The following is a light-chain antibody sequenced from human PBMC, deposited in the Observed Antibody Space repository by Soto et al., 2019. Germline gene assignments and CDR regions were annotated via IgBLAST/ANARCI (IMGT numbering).Light chain of an antibody. J-gene: IGKJ4*01. CDR2: GAS. CDR3: QQYNNWPGT. V-gene: IGKV3-15*01. Sequence: EIVMTQSPVTLSVSPGERATLSCRAGQSVSSNLAWYQQKPGQAPRLLIYGASTRATGIPARFRGSGSGTEFTLTIDSLQSEDFAIYFCQQYNNWPGTFGGGTKVDIK. CDR1: QSVSSN.